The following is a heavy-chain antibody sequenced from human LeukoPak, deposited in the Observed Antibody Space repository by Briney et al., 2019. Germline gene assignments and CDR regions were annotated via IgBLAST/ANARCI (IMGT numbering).Heavy chain of an antibody. CDR2: IYYSGST. Sequence: SETLSLTCAVYGGSFSGYYWSWIRQPPGKGLEWIGSIYYSGSTYYNPSLKSRVTISVDTSKNQFSLKLSSVTAADTAVYYCASGVAARLFDYWGQGTLVTVSS. CDR3: ASGVAARLFDY. CDR1: GGSFSGYY. V-gene: IGHV4-34*01. D-gene: IGHD2-15*01. J-gene: IGHJ4*02.